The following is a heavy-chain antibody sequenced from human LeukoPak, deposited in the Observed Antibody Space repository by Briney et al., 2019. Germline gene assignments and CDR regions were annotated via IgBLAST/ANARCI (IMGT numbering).Heavy chain of an antibody. D-gene: IGHD7-27*01. V-gene: IGHV3-21*06. J-gene: IGHJ5*02. CDR2: ISSSSSYI. CDR1: GFTFSSYS. CDR3: ARDRGWGLFDP. Sequence: GGSLRLSCAASGFTFSSYSMNWVRQAPGKGLEWVSSISSSSSYIYYADSVKGRFTISRDNARSLLYLQMNSLRAEDTAVYYCARDRGWGLFDPWGQGTLVTVSS.